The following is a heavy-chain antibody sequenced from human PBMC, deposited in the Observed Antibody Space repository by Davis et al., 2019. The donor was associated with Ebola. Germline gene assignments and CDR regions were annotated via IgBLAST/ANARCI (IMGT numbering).Heavy chain of an antibody. D-gene: IGHD2-15*01. Sequence: AASVKVSCKASGYTFTNYYMHWVRQAPGQGLEWMGMINPNDGRTIYTQKSQGRVTMTRDTSTTTVYMELSNLSHDDTAVYYCARSDNLDYWGQGTLVTVSS. V-gene: IGHV1-46*01. CDR3: ARSDNLDY. J-gene: IGHJ4*02. CDR1: GYTFTNYY. CDR2: INPNDGRT.